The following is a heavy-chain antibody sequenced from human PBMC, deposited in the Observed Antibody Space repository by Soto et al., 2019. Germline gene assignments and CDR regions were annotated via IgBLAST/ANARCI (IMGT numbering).Heavy chain of an antibody. CDR3: ARTNPKGYCSGGSCYNWFDP. CDR2: IYPGDSDT. Sequence: GESLKISCKGSGYSFTSYWIGWVRQMPGKGLEWMGIIYPGDSDTRYSPSFQGQVTISADKSISTAYLQWSSLKASDTAMYYCARTNPKGYCSGGSCYNWFDPWGQGTLVTVSS. CDR1: GYSFTSYW. J-gene: IGHJ5*02. V-gene: IGHV5-51*01. D-gene: IGHD2-15*01.